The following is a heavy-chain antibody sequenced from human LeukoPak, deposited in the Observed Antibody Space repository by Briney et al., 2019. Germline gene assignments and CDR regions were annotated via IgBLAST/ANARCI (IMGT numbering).Heavy chain of an antibody. V-gene: IGHV3-74*01. CDR2: INPDGSTT. CDR1: GFTLSTYW. J-gene: IGHJ4*02. Sequence: TGGSLRLSCAASGFTLSTYWMHWVRQAPGKGLVWVSRINPDGSTTTYADSVEGRFTISRDNAKNTLYLQMSSLRAEDTAVYYCARVRYSGSYSPIDYWGQGTLVTVSS. D-gene: IGHD1-26*01. CDR3: ARVRYSGSYSPIDY.